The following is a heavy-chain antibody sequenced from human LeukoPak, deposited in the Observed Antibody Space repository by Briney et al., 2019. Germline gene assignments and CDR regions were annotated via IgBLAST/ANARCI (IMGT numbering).Heavy chain of an antibody. CDR1: GYTFTGYY. Sequence: ASVKVSCKASGYTFTGYYMHWVRQAPGQGLEWMGWINPNSGGTNYAQKFQGRVTMTRDTSISTAYMELSRLRSDDTAVYYCARFPEWELRHFQHWGQGTLVTVSS. J-gene: IGHJ1*01. V-gene: IGHV1-2*02. CDR3: ARFPEWELRHFQH. D-gene: IGHD1-26*01. CDR2: INPNSGGT.